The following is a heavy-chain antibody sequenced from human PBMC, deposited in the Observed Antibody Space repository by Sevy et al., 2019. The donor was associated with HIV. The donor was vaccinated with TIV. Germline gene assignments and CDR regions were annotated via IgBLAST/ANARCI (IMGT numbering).Heavy chain of an antibody. J-gene: IGHJ5*02. CDR3: ARDPPVGSGSFGARWFDP. Sequence: SETLSLTCTVSGGSISSYYWSWIRQPAGKGLERIGRIYTSGSTNYNPSLKSRVTMSVDTSKNQFSLKLSSVTAADTAVYYCARDPPVGSGSFGARWFDPWSQGTLVTVSS. V-gene: IGHV4-4*07. CDR1: GGSISSYY. D-gene: IGHD3-10*01. CDR2: IYTSGST.